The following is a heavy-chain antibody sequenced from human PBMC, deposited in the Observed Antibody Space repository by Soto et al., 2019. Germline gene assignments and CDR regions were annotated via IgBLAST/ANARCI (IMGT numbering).Heavy chain of an antibody. CDR3: ARGNPGGQY. V-gene: IGHV1-18*01. D-gene: IGHD3-10*01. J-gene: IGHJ4*02. CDR1: GYNFIAYG. Sequence: QVQLVQSGPEVRKPGASVKVSCEASGYNFIAYGISWVRQAPGQGLEWMGWISVYNGNTEYAQKFLCRVTMTSDTSTNTAYMELTSLLSDDTAVYYCARGNPGGQYWGQGTLVTVSS. CDR2: ISVYNGNT.